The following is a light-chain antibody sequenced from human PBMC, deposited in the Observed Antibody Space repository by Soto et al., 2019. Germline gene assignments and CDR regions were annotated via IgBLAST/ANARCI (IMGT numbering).Light chain of an antibody. Sequence: QSAMTQPPSASWSPGQSVTISCTGTISYIGAYIYVSWYQQHPGKAPKLMISEVSRRPSGVPARFSGSKSGNTASLTVSGIQADDEAHYYCSSYAGSNNFVFGTGTKVPVL. CDR3: SSYAGSNNFV. CDR2: EVS. V-gene: IGLV2-8*01. J-gene: IGLJ1*01. CDR1: ISYIGAYIY.